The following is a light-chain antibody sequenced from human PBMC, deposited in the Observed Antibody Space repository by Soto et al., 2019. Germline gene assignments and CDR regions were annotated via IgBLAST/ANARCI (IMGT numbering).Light chain of an antibody. CDR3: QQYNSYSGT. Sequence: DIQMTQSPSSLSASVGDRVTIICRASQSISSWLAWYQQKPGKAPKLLIYKASSLESGVPSRFSGSGSGTEFTLTISSLQPDDFATYYCQQYNSYSGTFGGGTKVDIK. CDR1: QSISSW. CDR2: KAS. J-gene: IGKJ4*01. V-gene: IGKV1-5*03.